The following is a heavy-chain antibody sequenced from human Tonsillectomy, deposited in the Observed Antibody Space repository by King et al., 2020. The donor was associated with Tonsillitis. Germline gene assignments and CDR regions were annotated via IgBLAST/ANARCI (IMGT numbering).Heavy chain of an antibody. CDR2: ISESGDNT. CDR3: ATQFLDAN. Sequence: VQLVESGGGLVQPGGSLRLSCAASGFTFSSYAMNWVRQAPGKGLEWVSSISESGDNTDYADSVRGRFTITRDNSRNTLYLQMNSLRAEDTAVYHCATQFLDANWGQGTLVTVSS. D-gene: IGHD1-1*01. J-gene: IGHJ4*02. CDR1: GFTFSSYA. V-gene: IGHV3-23*04.